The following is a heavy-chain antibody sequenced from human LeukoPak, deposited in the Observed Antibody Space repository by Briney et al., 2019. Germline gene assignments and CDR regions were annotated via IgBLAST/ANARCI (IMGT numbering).Heavy chain of an antibody. CDR1: GGSISGSSYY. V-gene: IGHV4-39*01. CDR3: ARLSLYNTQDY. Sequence: SETLSLTCTISGGSISGSSYYWGWIRQPPGKGLEWIGSIYYSGSTYYNPSLKSRVTISVDTSKNQFSLKLSSVTAADTAVYYCARLSLYNTQDYWGQGTLVTVSS. J-gene: IGHJ4*02. D-gene: IGHD5-24*01. CDR2: IYYSGST.